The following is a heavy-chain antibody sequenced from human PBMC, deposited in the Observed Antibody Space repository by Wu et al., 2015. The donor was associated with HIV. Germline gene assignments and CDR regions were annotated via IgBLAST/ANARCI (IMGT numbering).Heavy chain of an antibody. J-gene: IGHJ5*02. Sequence: QVQLVQSGAEVKKPGASVKISCKAVGYNFTTYYIHWVRRAPRQGLEWMGWMNPRTGNTGYAQKFQGRVTMTRDTSISTANMELSSLRSEDTAVYYCARQRAYTSGWYIFDNWGQGTLVTVSS. V-gene: IGHV1-8*02. D-gene: IGHD6-19*01. CDR3: ARQRAYTSGWYIFDN. CDR2: MNPRTGNT. CDR1: GYNFTTYY.